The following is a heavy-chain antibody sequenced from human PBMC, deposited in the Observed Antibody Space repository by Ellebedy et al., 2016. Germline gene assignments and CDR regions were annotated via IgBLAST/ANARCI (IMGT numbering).Heavy chain of an antibody. J-gene: IGHJ4*02. CDR3: ARDHRRTYFDY. CDR1: GGSISSSSYY. V-gene: IGHV4-39*07. Sequence: SETLSLTCTVSGGSISSSSYYWGWIRQPPGKGLEWIGSIYYSGSTYYNPSLKSRVTISVDTSKNQFSLKLSSVTAADTAVYYCARDHRRTYFDYWGQGTLVTVSS. CDR2: IYYSGST.